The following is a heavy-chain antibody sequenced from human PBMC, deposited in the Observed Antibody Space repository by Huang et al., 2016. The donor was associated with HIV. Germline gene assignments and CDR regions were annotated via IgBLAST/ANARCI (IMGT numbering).Heavy chain of an antibody. CDR1: GFTVSSNY. CDR3: ARGMVRGVTLNWFDP. D-gene: IGHD3-10*01. Sequence: EVQLVETGGGLIQPGGSLRLSCAASGFTVSSNYMSWVRQAPGKGLEWVSGIDSGGSTYYADSVKGRFTISRDNSKNTLYLQMNSLRAEDTAVYYCARGMVRGVTLNWFDPWGQGTLVTVSS. CDR2: IDSGGST. V-gene: IGHV3-53*02. J-gene: IGHJ5*02.